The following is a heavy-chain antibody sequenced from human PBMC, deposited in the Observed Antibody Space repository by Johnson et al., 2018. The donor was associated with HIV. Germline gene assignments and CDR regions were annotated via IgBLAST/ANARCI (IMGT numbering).Heavy chain of an antibody. CDR2: ISSSGNTI. J-gene: IGHJ3*02. CDR1: GITFSDYY. Sequence: QVQLVESGGGLVKPGGSLRLSCAASGITFSDYYMSWIRQAPGKGLAWVSSISSSGNTIYYADSVKGRVTISRDNAKKSLYLQMNSLRAEDTAVYYCARDKGRGAFDIWGQGTMVTVSS. D-gene: IGHD3-10*01. V-gene: IGHV3-11*04. CDR3: ARDKGRGAFDI.